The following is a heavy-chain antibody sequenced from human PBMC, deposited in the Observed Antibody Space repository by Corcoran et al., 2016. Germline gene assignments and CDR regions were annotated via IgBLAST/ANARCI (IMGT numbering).Heavy chain of an antibody. CDR2: IIPIFGTT. CDR3: ASRRMLFGFGDYYNAMDV. J-gene: IGHJ6*02. V-gene: IGHV1-69*01. Sequence: QVQLVQSGAGVKKPGSSGKVSCKASGGTFSSYAISWVRQAPGQGLEWMGGIIPIFGTTNYAQKFQGRVTITADESTNTAYMGLRSVRSEDTAVYYCASRRMLFGFGDYYNAMDVWGQGTTVSVSS. D-gene: IGHD3-16*01. CDR1: GGTFSSYA.